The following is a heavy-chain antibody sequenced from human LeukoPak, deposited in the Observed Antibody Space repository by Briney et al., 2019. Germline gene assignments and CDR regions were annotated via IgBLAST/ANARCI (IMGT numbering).Heavy chain of an antibody. D-gene: IGHD5-18*01. J-gene: IGHJ4*02. Sequence: GGSLRLSCAASGFTFSSYSMNWVRQAPGKGLEWVSYISSSSSTIYYADSVKGRFTISRDNAKNSLYLQMNSLRAEDTAVYYCARDLSSIQLWLRYWGQGTLVTVSS. V-gene: IGHV3-48*01. CDR3: ARDLSSIQLWLRY. CDR1: GFTFSSYS. CDR2: ISSSSSTI.